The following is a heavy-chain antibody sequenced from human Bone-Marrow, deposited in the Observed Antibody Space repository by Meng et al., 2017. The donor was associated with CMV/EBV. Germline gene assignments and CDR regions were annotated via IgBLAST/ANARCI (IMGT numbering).Heavy chain of an antibody. CDR1: GFTFSTYW. D-gene: IGHD4-17*01. CDR3: ALTTVTRGVIFDY. CDR2: INSDGSST. J-gene: IGHJ4*02. Sequence: GESLKISCAASGFTFSTYWMHWVCQAPGKGLVWVSRINSDGSSTSYADSVKGRFTISRDNAKNTLYLQMNSLRAEDTAVYYCALTTVTRGVIFDYWGQGTLVTVSS. V-gene: IGHV3-74*01.